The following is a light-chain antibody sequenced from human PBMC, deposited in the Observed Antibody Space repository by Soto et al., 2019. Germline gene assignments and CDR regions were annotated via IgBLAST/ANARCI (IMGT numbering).Light chain of an antibody. J-gene: IGLJ2*01. CDR1: SSNIGSNS. CDR2: SNK. CDR3: AAWDDSLNAVV. V-gene: IGLV1-44*01. Sequence: QSVLTQPPSASGTPGQRVSISCSGGSSNIGSNSVNWYQQLPGTAPKLLIYSNKQRPSGVPDRFSGSKSGTSASLAISGLQSEDEADYYCAAWDDSLNAVVFGGGTKLTVL.